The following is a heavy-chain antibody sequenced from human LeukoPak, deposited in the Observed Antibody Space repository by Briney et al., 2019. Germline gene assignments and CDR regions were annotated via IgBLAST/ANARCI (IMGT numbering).Heavy chain of an antibody. CDR1: GFTFSSYA. D-gene: IGHD6-19*01. CDR3: AKGWSSGWSVLDY. V-gene: IGHV3-23*01. J-gene: IGHJ4*02. Sequence: GGSLRLSCVASGFTFSSYAMSWVRQAPGKGLEGVSAISGSGGSTYYADSVKGRFTISRDNSKNTLYLQMNSLRAEDTAVYYCAKGWSSGWSVLDYWGQGTLVTVSS. CDR2: ISGSGGST.